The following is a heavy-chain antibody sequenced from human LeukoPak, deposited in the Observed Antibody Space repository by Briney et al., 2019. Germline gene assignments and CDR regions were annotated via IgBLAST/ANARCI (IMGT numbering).Heavy chain of an antibody. J-gene: IGHJ4*02. D-gene: IGHD3-10*01. CDR1: GYTFTSYA. V-gene: IGHV1-3*01. CDR3: ARDPELTYYYGSGSYRSTQDDY. Sequence: ASVKVSCKASGYTFTSYAMHWVRQAPGQRLEWMGWINAGNGNTKYSQKSQGRVTITRDTSASTAYMELSSLRSEDTAVYYCARDPELTYYYGSGSYRSTQDDYWGQGTLVTVSS. CDR2: INAGNGNT.